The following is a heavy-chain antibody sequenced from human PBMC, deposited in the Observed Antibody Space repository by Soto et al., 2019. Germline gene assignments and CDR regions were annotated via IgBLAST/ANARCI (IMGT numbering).Heavy chain of an antibody. CDR1: GYTLTELS. CDR2: FDPEDGET. V-gene: IGHV1-24*01. J-gene: IGHJ6*02. CDR3: ATDWGWNDVLKGYYDYGMDV. D-gene: IGHD1-1*01. Sequence: QVLLVQSEAEVKKPGASVKVSCKVSGYTLTELSMHWVRQAPGKGLEWMGGFDPEDGETIYAQKFQGRVTMTEDTSTDTAYMELSSLRADDTAVYYCATDWGWNDVLKGYYDYGMDVWGQGTTVTVSS.